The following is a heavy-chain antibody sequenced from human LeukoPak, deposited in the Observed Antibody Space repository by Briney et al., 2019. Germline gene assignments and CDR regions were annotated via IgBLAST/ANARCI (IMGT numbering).Heavy chain of an antibody. Sequence: GGSLRLSCAASGFTFSGSAMHWVRQASGKGLEWVGRIRSKANSYATAYAASVKGRFTISRDDSKNTAYLQMNSLKTEDTAVYCCTRAAAGRVSWFDPWGQGTLVTVSS. D-gene: IGHD6-13*01. CDR1: GFTFSGSA. CDR3: TRAAAGRVSWFDP. J-gene: IGHJ5*02. V-gene: IGHV3-73*01. CDR2: IRSKANSYAT.